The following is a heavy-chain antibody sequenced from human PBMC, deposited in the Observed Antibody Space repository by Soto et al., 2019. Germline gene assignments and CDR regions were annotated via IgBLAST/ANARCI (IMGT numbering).Heavy chain of an antibody. V-gene: IGHV3-30*18. J-gene: IGHJ4*02. Sequence: QVQLVESGGGVVQPGRSLRLSCGASGFSFSSYGMHWVRQAPGKGLEWVAVISVEGSTKYYGDSVKGRFTVSRDNSKNTLSLQKNCLRAEDTAVYYCAKSQNMGGNEFRVDYWGQGTLVTVSS. CDR3: AKSQNMGGNEFRVDY. CDR1: GFSFSSYG. D-gene: IGHD2-15*01. CDR2: ISVEGSTK.